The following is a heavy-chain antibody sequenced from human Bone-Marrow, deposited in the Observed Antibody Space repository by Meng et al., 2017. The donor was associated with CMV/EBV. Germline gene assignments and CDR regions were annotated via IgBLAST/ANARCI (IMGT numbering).Heavy chain of an antibody. J-gene: IGHJ4*02. CDR2: INPSGGST. D-gene: IGHD6-6*01. CDR3: ARGNSLKYSSSPSVRY. Sequence: ASVKVSCKGSGYSFTSYYMHWVRQAPGQGLEWMGIINPSGGSTSYAQKFQGRVTMTRDTSTSTVYMELSSLRSEDTAVYYCARGNSLKYSSSPSVRYWGQGTLVTVSS. CDR1: GYSFTSYY. V-gene: IGHV1-46*01.